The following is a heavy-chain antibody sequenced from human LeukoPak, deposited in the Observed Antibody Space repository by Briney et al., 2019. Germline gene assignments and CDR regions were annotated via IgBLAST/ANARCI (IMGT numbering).Heavy chain of an antibody. V-gene: IGHV1-2*06. Sequence: ASVKVSCKASGYTFTAYYMHWVRQAPGQGLEWMGRINPNSGGTNYAQRFQGRVTKTRDTSISTAYMEMRRLKSDDTAVYYCARLSSGWYDDFDIWGQGTMATVSS. CDR2: INPNSGGT. CDR1: GYTFTAYY. J-gene: IGHJ3*02. D-gene: IGHD6-19*01. CDR3: ARLSSGWYDDFDI.